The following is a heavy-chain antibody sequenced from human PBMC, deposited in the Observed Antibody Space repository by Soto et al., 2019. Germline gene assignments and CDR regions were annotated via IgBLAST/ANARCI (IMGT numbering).Heavy chain of an antibody. D-gene: IGHD2-15*01. J-gene: IGHJ6*04. CDR3: ARDDVLCDGGRCYGVPLDV. CDR2: IQSGGPT. Sequence: EVHLVESGGGLVQPGGSLRLSWAASGFTVSTKSLSWVRQAPGKGLEWVSFIQSGGPTYYADSVKGRSTISRDTSENTLHLQMDSLRAEDTAVYYCARDDVLCDGGRCYGVPLDVWGKGTMVTVSS. CDR1: GFTVSTKS. V-gene: IGHV3-66*01.